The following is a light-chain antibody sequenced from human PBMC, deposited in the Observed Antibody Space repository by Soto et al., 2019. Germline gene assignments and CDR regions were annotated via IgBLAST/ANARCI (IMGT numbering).Light chain of an antibody. Sequence: SYELTQPHSVSVSPGPTASITCSGDKFGDKYACWYQQKPGQSTVLVIYQDSKRPSGIPERFSGSNSGNTDTLTISGTQAMDEADYYCQAWDSSTVVFGGGTKLTVL. CDR3: QAWDSSTVV. V-gene: IGLV3-1*01. CDR2: QDS. J-gene: IGLJ2*01. CDR1: KFGDKY.